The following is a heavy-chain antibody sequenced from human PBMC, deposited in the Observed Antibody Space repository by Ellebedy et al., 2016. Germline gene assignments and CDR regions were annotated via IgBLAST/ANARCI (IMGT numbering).Heavy chain of an antibody. CDR2: IYYSGST. CDR3: ASLGLGSYYPAGDAFDI. J-gene: IGHJ3*02. CDR1: GGSISSYY. Sequence: SETLSLXXTVSGGSISSYYWSWIRQPPGKGLEWIGYIYYSGSTNYNPSLKSRVTISVDTSKNQFSLKLSSVTAADTAVYYCASLGLGSYYPAGDAFDIWGQGTMVTVSS. V-gene: IGHV4-59*08. D-gene: IGHD1-26*01.